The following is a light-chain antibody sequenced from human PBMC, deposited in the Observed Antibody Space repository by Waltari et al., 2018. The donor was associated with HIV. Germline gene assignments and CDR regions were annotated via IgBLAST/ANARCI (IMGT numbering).Light chain of an antibody. J-gene: IGLJ2*01. CDR3: TSYISSAIPV. V-gene: IGLV2-14*01. CDR1: TSDIGGSAY. Sequence: QSALTPPASVSGSPGQSTTISCSGTTSDIGGSAYVSWYQQIPSGATQLIIFEVVNRPSGVSNRFSGSRSGNTASLTISGLLAEDEADYFCTSYISSAIPVFGGGTKVTVL. CDR2: EVV.